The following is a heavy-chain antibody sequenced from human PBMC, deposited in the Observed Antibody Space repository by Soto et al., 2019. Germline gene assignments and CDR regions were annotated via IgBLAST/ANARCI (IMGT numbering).Heavy chain of an antibody. V-gene: IGHV1-69*01. D-gene: IGHD6-6*01. J-gene: IGHJ6*02. CDR1: GGTFSSYA. CDR2: IIPIFGTA. Sequence: QVQLVQSGAEVKKPGSSVKVSCMASGGTFSSYAISWVRQAPGQGLEWMGGIIPIFGTANYAQKFQGRVTITADESTSTAYMELSSLRSEDTAVYYCARSSIAALKPQNYYYYGMDVWGQGTTVTVSS. CDR3: ARSSIAALKPQNYYYYGMDV.